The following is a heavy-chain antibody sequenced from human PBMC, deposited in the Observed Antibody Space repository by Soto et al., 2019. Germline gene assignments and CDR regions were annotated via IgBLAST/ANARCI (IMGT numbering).Heavy chain of an antibody. V-gene: IGHV3-23*01. D-gene: IGHD2-8*01. CDR1: GFTFSSHA. CDR3: AKEILAAAYAATSASDL. Sequence: GGSLRLSCAASGFTFSSHAMGWLRQAPGTGPEWVAFVDGSGGDTSYADSVKGRFTISRDNSDNSLYLHMNSLRAEDTGRYFCAKEILAAAYAATSASDLWGQGPLVTLSS. CDR2: VDGSGGDT. J-gene: IGHJ4*02.